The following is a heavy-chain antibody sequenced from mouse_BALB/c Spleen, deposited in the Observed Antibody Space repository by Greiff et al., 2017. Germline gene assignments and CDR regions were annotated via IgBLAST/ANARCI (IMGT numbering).Heavy chain of an antibody. D-gene: IGHD2-1*01. V-gene: IGHV1S53*02. Sequence: VQLVESDAALVQPGASVKISCKASGYTFTDHAISWVQQKPAQSLEWIGYICPGNGDIKYNEKFKGKATLSADKSTSTAYMQLNSLTSEDSAVYFCRRYGNYDYWDYWGQGTTLTVSS. CDR2: ICPGNGDI. J-gene: IGHJ2*01. CDR3: RRYGNYDYWDY. CDR1: GYTFTDHA.